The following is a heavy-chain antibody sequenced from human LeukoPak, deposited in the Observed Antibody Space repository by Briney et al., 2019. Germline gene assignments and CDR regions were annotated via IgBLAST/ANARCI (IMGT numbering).Heavy chain of an antibody. V-gene: IGHV3-21*01. CDR2: ISSGSSNI. D-gene: IGHD3-10*01. CDR3: ARGENYYDSGSFLLPFVY. J-gene: IGHJ4*02. CDR1: GFTLSSNS. Sequence: GGSLRLSCAASGFTLSSNSMNWFRQAPGKGLEWFSYISSGSSNIYYEDSMRGRLTIARDNAKNSLFLQMNRLRAEDTAVYYCARGENYYDSGSFLLPFVYWGEGTLVTVSS.